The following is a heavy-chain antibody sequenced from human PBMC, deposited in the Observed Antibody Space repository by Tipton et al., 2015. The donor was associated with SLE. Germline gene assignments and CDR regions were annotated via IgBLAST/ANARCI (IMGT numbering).Heavy chain of an antibody. V-gene: IGHV3-23*01. CDR3: AKAVSWNFDYYYMDV. D-gene: IGHD1-7*01. CDR1: RFSFASYA. J-gene: IGHJ6*03. CDR2: IIGSASST. Sequence: SLRLSCVASRFSFASYAMSWVRQAPGKGLEWVSAIIGSASSTYYGDSVKGRFTISRDNSKNTLYLQMYSLRAEDTAVYYCAKAVSWNFDYYYMDVWGKVTTVTVSS.